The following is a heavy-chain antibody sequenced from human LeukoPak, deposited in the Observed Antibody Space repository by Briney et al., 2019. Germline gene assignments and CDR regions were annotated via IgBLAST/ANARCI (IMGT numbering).Heavy chain of an antibody. CDR1: EYTSSDFY. CDR2: INPYTGST. V-gene: IGHV1-2*02. D-gene: IGHD1-1*01. Sequence: ASAKVFCQASEYTSSDFYLNWVRQDPGQGLECMGWINPYTGSTIYAQNFQGRVTMTWDASIGTGYVELTRLTSDDTALYYCATSTVTHARDPWGQGTLVTVSS. CDR3: ATSTVTHARDP. J-gene: IGHJ5*02.